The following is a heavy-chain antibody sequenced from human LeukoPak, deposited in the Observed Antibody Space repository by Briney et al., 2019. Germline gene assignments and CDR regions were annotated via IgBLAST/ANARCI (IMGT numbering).Heavy chain of an antibody. D-gene: IGHD3-9*01. CDR1: GFTFSSYA. CDR2: ISGSGGST. Sequence: PGGSLRLSCAASGFTFSSYATSWVRQAPGKGLEWVSAISGSGGSTYYADSVKGRFTISRDNSKNTLYLQMNSLRAEDTAVYYCAKDGGRYFDWLSSFGYYYYYMDVWGKGTTVTVSS. CDR3: AKDGGRYFDWLSSFGYYYYYMDV. V-gene: IGHV3-23*01. J-gene: IGHJ6*03.